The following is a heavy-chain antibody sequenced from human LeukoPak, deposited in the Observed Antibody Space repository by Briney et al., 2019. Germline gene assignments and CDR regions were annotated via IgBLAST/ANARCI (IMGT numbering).Heavy chain of an antibody. V-gene: IGHV4-39*02. D-gene: IGHD6-19*01. CDR2: IYYSGTT. J-gene: IGHJ4*02. CDR1: GGSISSSSYY. CDR3: ARIEVAGTEFDY. Sequence: SETLSLTCTVSGGSISSSSYYWVWIPRPPGKGLEWIGRIYYSGTTSYNPSLKSRVTVSVNTYKNHSSLKLSSVTAADTAVYYCARIEVAGTEFDYWGQGTLVTVSS.